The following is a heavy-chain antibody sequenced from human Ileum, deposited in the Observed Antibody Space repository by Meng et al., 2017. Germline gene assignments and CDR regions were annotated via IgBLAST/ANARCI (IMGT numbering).Heavy chain of an antibody. D-gene: IGHD6-13*01. Sequence: YNPSLKSRLTISVDQSKKQFSLKLSSVTAADTAVYYCARVYSSSWYWFDPWGQGTLVTVSS. J-gene: IGHJ5*02. CDR3: ARVYSSSWYWFDP. V-gene: IGHV4-4*02.